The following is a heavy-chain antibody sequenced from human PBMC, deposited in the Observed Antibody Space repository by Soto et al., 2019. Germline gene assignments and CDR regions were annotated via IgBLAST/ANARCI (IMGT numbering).Heavy chain of an antibody. CDR2: ISGSGGST. V-gene: IGHV3-23*01. J-gene: IGHJ4*02. CDR3: AKDKEGRATRITNYFDY. CDR1: GFTFSSYA. Sequence: GGSLRLSCAASGFTFSSYATSWVRQAPGKGLEWVSAISGSGGSTYYADSVKGRFTISRDNSKKTLYLQMNSLRAEDTTVYYCAKDKEGRATRITNYFDYWGQGTLVTVSS. D-gene: IGHD2-15*01.